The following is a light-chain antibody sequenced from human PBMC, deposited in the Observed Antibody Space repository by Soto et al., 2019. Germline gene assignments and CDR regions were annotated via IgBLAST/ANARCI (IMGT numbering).Light chain of an antibody. CDR1: SSDVGAYDY. CDR2: EVS. J-gene: IGLJ1*01. CDR3: ASYTTTSTRV. V-gene: IGLV2-14*03. Sequence: QSVLTQHASVSGSPGQSIAISCTGTSSDVGAYDYVSWYQQHPDKAPKLMIYEVSNRPSGVSDRFSGSKSVNTATLTISGLQAEDEADYYCASYTTTSTRVFGTGTKVTVL.